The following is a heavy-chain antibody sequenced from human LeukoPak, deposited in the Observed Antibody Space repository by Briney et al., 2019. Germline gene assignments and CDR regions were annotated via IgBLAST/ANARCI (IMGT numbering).Heavy chain of an antibody. J-gene: IGHJ5*02. CDR1: GGSISTYY. CDR3: VRDLDADYAIWFDP. D-gene: IGHD4-17*01. Sequence: SETLSLTCTVSGGSISTYYWNWIRQPPGKGLEWVGYMHYSGNTKYNPSLKNRVTISPDTSKNQFSLKLSFVTAADTAVYYCVRDLDADYAIWFDPWGRGTLVTVSS. V-gene: IGHV4-59*01. CDR2: MHYSGNT.